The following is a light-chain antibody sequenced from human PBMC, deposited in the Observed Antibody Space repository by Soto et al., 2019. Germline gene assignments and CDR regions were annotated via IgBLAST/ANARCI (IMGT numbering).Light chain of an antibody. J-gene: IGKJ1*01. CDR1: QSVSSN. Sequence: EIVMTQSPATLSVSPGETATLSCRASQSVSSNLDWYQQKPGRAPRLLIYGASTRVTGVPARFSGSGSGTEYTLTISSLQSDDVAVYCCRQFNISPPWELGQWTKVDVK. CDR2: GAS. CDR3: RQFNISPPWE. V-gene: IGKV3-15*01.